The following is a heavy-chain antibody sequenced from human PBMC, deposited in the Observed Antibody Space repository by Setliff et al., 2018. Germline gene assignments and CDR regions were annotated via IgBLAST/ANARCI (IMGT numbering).Heavy chain of an antibody. CDR3: AKEPAVSLTEAVRRTYYDYAMDA. CDR2: ISGYTGNT. Sequence: ASVKVSCKASGYTFANYGVTWVRQAPGQGLEWMGWISGYTGNTNYAQKLQGRVSMTTDTSTNTAYMELSNLRYDDTAIYFCAKEPAVSLTEAVRRTYYDYAMDAWGQGTTVTVSS. CDR1: GYTFANYG. D-gene: IGHD3-9*01. V-gene: IGHV1-18*01. J-gene: IGHJ6*02.